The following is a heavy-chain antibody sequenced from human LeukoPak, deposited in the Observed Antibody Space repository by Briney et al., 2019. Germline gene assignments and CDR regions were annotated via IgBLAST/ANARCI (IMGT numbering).Heavy chain of an antibody. CDR1: GFGFTAAW. CDR3: AWQTKFDFWRMDY. Sequence: GGSLRLSCAASGFGFTAAWMSWVRQAQGKGPEWVGRIKSRGGGETTDYAAPVKGRFTISRDDSKHTLYLQIDALKTEDTAVYYCAWQTKFDFWRMDYWGLGTLVTVSS. CDR2: IKSRGGGETT. V-gene: IGHV3-15*01. D-gene: IGHD3-3*01. J-gene: IGHJ4*02.